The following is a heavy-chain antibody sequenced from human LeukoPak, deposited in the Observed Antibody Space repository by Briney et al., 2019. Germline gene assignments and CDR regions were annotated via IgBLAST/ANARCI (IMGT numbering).Heavy chain of an antibody. CDR3: VREHYYDTRGYYYIPLDY. J-gene: IGHJ4*01. D-gene: IGHD3-22*01. Sequence: GSLTLSCEASGFTFGKNSMSWVRQAPGKGLEWISYISTASGNINYADSVKGRFTISRDNAKNSLYLQMNSLRVEDTAVYYCVREHYYDTRGYYYIPLDYWGHGTLVTVSS. V-gene: IGHV3-48*04. CDR2: ISTASGNI. CDR1: GFTFGKNS.